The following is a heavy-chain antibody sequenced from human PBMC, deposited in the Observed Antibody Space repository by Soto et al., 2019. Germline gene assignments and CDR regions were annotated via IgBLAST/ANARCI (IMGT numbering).Heavy chain of an antibody. CDR1: GLTLSRYW. CDR3: SRDYYGPGPD. CDR2: IKEDGGKT. V-gene: IGHV3-7*04. J-gene: IGHJ4*02. D-gene: IGHD3-22*01. Sequence: EVQLVESGGGLVQPGGSLRLSCVASGLTLSRYWMSWVRQAPGKGLEWVANIKEDGGKTYYVDSVKGRFTISRDNAKNSVYLQMNSLRVEDRAVYYCSRDYYGPGPDWGQGTLVIVSS.